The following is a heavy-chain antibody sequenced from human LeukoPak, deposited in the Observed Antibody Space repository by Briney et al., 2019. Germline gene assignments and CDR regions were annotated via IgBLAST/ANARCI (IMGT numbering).Heavy chain of an antibody. D-gene: IGHD6-13*01. J-gene: IGHJ4*02. CDR3: ARDPPGGAAADAALDY. Sequence: GASVKVSCKASGGTFSSYAISWVRQAPGQGLEWMGGIIPIFGTANYAQKFQGRVTITADESTSTAYMELSSLRSEGTAVYYCARDPPGGAAADAALDYWGQGTLVTVSS. V-gene: IGHV1-69*13. CDR2: IIPIFGTA. CDR1: GGTFSSYA.